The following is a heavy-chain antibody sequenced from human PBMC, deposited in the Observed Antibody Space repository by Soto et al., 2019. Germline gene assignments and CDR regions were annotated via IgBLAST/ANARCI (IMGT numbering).Heavy chain of an antibody. D-gene: IGHD2-8*01. J-gene: IGHJ4*02. Sequence: EVQLVESGGALVQPGGSLRLSCAASGFTLSSSWMDWVRQAPGKGLVWVPRNSIDGSSTTYADSVKGRFTVSRDNAKNTLYLQMDSLTTEDTAVYYCARDYNGLSCWGQGTLVTVSS. CDR1: GFTLSSSW. CDR3: ARDYNGLSC. V-gene: IGHV3-74*01. CDR2: NSIDGSST.